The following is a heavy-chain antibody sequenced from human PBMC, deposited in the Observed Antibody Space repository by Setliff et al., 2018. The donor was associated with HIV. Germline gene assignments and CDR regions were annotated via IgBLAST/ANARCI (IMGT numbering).Heavy chain of an antibody. J-gene: IGHJ6*02. CDR1: GFSFPSSG. V-gene: IGHV3-48*03. D-gene: IGHD3-10*01. CDR2: ISGSGSTL. Sequence: PGGSLRLSCVGTGFSFPSSGMNWVRQAPGRGLEWFAYISGSGSTLYYSASVKGRFTISRDNAKNSMDLQMNSLRAEDTAIYYCARKLRPGHGVDVWGQGTTVTVSS. CDR3: ARKLRPGHGVDV.